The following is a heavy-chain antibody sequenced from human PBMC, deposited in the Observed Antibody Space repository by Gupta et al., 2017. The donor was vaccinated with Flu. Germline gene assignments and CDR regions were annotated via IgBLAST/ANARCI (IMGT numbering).Heavy chain of an antibody. CDR1: GYTFTMYY. CDR3: ARDMARGRDY. J-gene: IGHJ4*02. V-gene: IGHV1-46*01. D-gene: IGHD3-10*01. CDR2: IDPSGGGT. Sequence: QVQLVQSGAEVKKPGASVTLSCRASGYTFTMYYIHWVRRAPGLGLEWMGVIDPSGGGTTYAQAFQGRVTMTRKSSTKTIHMEMRSLTSEDTAGYYCARDMARGRDYWGQGTLVTVSS.